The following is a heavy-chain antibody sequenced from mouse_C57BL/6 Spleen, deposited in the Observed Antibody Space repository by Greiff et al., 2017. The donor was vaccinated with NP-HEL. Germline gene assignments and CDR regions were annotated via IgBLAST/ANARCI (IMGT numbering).Heavy chain of an antibody. V-gene: IGHV1-59*01. CDR1: GYTFTSYW. Sequence: QVQLKQPGAELVRPGTSVKLSCKASGYTFTSYWMHWVKQRPGQGLEWIGVIDPSDSYTNYNQKFKGKATLTVDTSSSTAYMQLSSLTSEDSAVYYCAREGALKGFAYWGQGTLVTVSA. CDR3: AREGALKGFAY. J-gene: IGHJ3*01. D-gene: IGHD1-3*01. CDR2: IDPSDSYT.